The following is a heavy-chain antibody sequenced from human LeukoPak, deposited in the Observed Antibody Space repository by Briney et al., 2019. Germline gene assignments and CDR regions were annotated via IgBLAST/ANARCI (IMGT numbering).Heavy chain of an antibody. J-gene: IGHJ5*02. CDR1: GYTFTSYA. CDR2: SNAGNGNT. Sequence: ASVKVSCKASGYTFTSYAMHWVRQAPGQRLEWMGWSNAGNGNTKYSQEFQGRVTITRDTSASTAYMELSSLRSEDTAVYYCARGIRYFGWFDPWGQGTLVTVSS. CDR3: ARGIRYFGWFDP. D-gene: IGHD3-9*01. V-gene: IGHV1-3*02.